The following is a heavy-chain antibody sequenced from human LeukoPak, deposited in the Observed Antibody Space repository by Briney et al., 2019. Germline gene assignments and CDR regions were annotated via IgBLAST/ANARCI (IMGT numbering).Heavy chain of an antibody. CDR2: IYYSGST. D-gene: IGHD1-26*01. CDR3: ARLASGSYGPLTPFDY. J-gene: IGHJ4*02. V-gene: IGHV4-59*08. CDR1: GGSIRNYY. Sequence: SETLSLTCTVSGGSIRNYYWSWIRQPPGKGLEWIGYIYYSGSTNYNPSLKSRVTILVDTSKNQFSLKLSSVTAADTAVYYSARLASGSYGPLTPFDYWGQGTLVTVSS.